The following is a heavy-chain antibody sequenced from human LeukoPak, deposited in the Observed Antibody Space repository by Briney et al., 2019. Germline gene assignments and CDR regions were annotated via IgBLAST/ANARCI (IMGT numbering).Heavy chain of an antibody. J-gene: IGHJ4*02. V-gene: IGHV5-51*01. D-gene: IGHD2-21*01. Sequence: GESLKISCKGSGYSFISYWIGWVRQMPGKGLEWMGIIYPGDSDTRYSPSFQGQVTISADKSISTAYLQWSSLKASDTAMYYCARLAGWYSPGYYFDYWGQGTLVTVSS. CDR2: IYPGDSDT. CDR1: GYSFISYW. CDR3: ARLAGWYSPGYYFDY.